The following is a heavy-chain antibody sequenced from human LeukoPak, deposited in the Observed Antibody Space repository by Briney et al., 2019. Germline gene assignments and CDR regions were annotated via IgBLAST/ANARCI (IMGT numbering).Heavy chain of an antibody. V-gene: IGHV3-7*01. D-gene: IGHD6-19*01. Sequence: GGSLRLSCAASEFTFSNYWMSWVRQAPGKGLERVAHTNQDGSKNYYVDSLKGRFTISRGNAKNSLYLQMNSLRAEDTAVYYCATTVPGYPDDYFDYWGQGTLVTVSS. J-gene: IGHJ4*02. CDR3: ATTVPGYPDDYFDY. CDR2: TNQDGSKN. CDR1: EFTFSNYW.